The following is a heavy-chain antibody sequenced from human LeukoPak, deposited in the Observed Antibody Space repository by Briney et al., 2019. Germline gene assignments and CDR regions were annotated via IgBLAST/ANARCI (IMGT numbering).Heavy chain of an antibody. Sequence: SVKVSCKPSGGTFSSYAISWVRQTPGQGREWMGGIIPIFGTANYAQKLQGRVTITADESTSTAYMELRSLRSEDTAVYYCARGGGFGTPLDPWGQGTLVTVSS. J-gene: IGHJ5*02. CDR1: GGTFSSYA. CDR2: IIPIFGTA. V-gene: IGHV1-69*13. CDR3: ARGGGFGTPLDP. D-gene: IGHD3-10*01.